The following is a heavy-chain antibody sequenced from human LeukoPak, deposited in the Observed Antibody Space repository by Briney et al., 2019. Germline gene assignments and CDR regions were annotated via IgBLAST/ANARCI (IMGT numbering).Heavy chain of an antibody. CDR2: IYTSGST. J-gene: IGHJ4*02. CDR1: GGSISSGSYY. D-gene: IGHD1-7*01. V-gene: IGHV4-61*02. Sequence: SETLSLTCTVSGGSISSGSYYWSWIRQPAGKGLEWIGRIYTSGSTNYNPSLKSRVTISVDPSKNQFSLKLSSVTAADTAVYYCARGSITGTTGLDYWGQGTLVTVSS. CDR3: ARGSITGTTGLDY.